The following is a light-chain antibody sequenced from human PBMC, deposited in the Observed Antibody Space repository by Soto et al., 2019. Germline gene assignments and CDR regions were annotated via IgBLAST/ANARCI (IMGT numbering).Light chain of an antibody. CDR3: QHYGTSPYT. J-gene: IGKJ2*01. CDR1: QISSSTY. Sequence: IVWTQSPGTLSLSPGERATLSCRASQISSSTYLGWYQQKPGQAPRLLIYGASRRATGIPARLSGSGSGTHFPLTISRLEPEDFAVDYCQHYGTSPYTFGQGTKLALK. CDR2: GAS. V-gene: IGKV3-20*01.